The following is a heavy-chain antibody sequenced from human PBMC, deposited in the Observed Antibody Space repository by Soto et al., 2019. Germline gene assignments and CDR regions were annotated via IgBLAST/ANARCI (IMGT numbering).Heavy chain of an antibody. V-gene: IGHV3-53*01. J-gene: IGHJ6*02. CDR2: IYSGGGK. D-gene: IGHD1-1*01. Sequence: LRLYRETSVFTVRSKYIRRVRQAAGKGLEWVSVIYSGGGKYYEDSVKGRFTIPRDNSKNTLYLQMNGLTAEDTAFYYCAGVKFHGYFPYCYYGMDVWGQGTTVTVSS. CDR1: VFTVRSKY. CDR3: AGVKFHGYFPYCYYGMDV.